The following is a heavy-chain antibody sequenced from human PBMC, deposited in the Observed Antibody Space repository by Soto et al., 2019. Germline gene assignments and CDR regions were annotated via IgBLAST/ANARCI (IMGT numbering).Heavy chain of an antibody. D-gene: IGHD2-15*01. J-gene: IGHJ4*02. V-gene: IGHV3-7*03. CDR3: ARRSSGRLTTAWAPLDW. CDR2: IKQDGSEK. Sequence: PGGSLRLSCAASGFTFTTYWMTWVRQAPGKGLEWVANIKQDGSEKFYVGSVRGRFTISRDNAKNSMYLQMNSLRAEDTAVYYCARRSSGRLTTAWAPLDWWGQGTPVTVSS. CDR1: GFTFTTYW.